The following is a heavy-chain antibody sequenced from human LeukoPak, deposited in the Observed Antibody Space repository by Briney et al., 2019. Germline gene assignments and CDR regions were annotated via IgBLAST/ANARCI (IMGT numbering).Heavy chain of an antibody. CDR1: GGSISSYY. J-gene: IGHJ3*02. D-gene: IGHD3-3*01. CDR2: IYYSGST. V-gene: IGHV4-59*01. CDR3: ATRFLDRLPGGFDI. Sequence: PSETLSLTCTVSGGSISSYYWSWIRQPPGKELEWIGYIYYSGSTNYNPSLKSRVTISVDTSKNQFSLKLSSVTAADTAVYYCATRFLDRLPGGFDIWGQGTMVTVSS.